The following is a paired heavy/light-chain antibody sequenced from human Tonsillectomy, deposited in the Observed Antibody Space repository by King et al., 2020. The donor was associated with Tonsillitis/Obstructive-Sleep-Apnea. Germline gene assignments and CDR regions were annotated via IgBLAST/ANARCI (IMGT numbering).Light chain of an antibody. CDR3: QQSYSTPFT. CDR1: QSISSD. V-gene: IGKV1-39*01. CDR2: AAS. Sequence: DIQMTQSPSSLSASVGDRVTITCRASQSISSDLNWYQKTPGKAPKLLIYAASSLQSGVPSRFSGSGSGTDFTLTISSLQPEDFATYYCQQSYSTPFTFGPGTKVDIK. J-gene: IGKJ3*01.
Heavy chain of an antibody. Sequence: QVQLVQSGAEVKKPGSSVKVSCKASGGTFNSYAISWVRQAPGQGLEWMGGIIPVFGAPNYAQKFQGRVTITADESTNTAYMELSSLRSEDTAVYYCASPHSTDNWFDPWGQGTLVTVSS. CDR1: GGTFNSYA. CDR2: IIPVFGAP. D-gene: IGHD2-8*02. CDR3: ASPHSTDNWFDP. V-gene: IGHV1-69*12. J-gene: IGHJ5*02.